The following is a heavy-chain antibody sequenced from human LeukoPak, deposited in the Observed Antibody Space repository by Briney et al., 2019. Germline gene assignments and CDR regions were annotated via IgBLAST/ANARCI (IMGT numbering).Heavy chain of an antibody. J-gene: IGHJ4*02. D-gene: IGHD2-2*01. CDR3: AKDQDIVVVPAAPFDY. Sequence: GGSLRPSCAASGFTFSSYAMSWVRQAPGKGLEWVSAISGSGGSTYYADSVKGRFTISRDNSKNTLYLQMNSLRAEDTAVYYCAKDQDIVVVPAAPFDYWGQGTLVTVSS. CDR2: ISGSGGST. V-gene: IGHV3-23*01. CDR1: GFTFSSYA.